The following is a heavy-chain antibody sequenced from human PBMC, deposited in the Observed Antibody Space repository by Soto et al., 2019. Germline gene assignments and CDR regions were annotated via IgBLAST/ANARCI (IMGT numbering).Heavy chain of an antibody. CDR1: GGSFSGYY. CDR2: INHSGST. CDR3: ARVLRYYDFWSGNLRYYFDY. D-gene: IGHD3-3*01. Sequence: QVQLQQWGAGLLKPSETLSLTCAVYGGSFSGYYWSWIRQPPGKGLEWIGEINHSGSTNYNPSLKSRVTISVDTSKNQFSLKLSSVTAADTAVYYCARVLRYYDFWSGNLRYYFDYWGQGTLVTVSS. V-gene: IGHV4-34*01. J-gene: IGHJ4*02.